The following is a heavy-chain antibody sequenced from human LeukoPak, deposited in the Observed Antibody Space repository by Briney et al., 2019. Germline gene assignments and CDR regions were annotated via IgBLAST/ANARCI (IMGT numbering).Heavy chain of an antibody. Sequence: PGRSLSLSCAASGFIFSIYHMHWVRQAPGKGLQWVALISYDGSNKYYADPVKGRFTISRDNSRNTLYLQMNSLKSEDTAVYYCARICSGGSCYFPSIWGQGTMVTVSS. J-gene: IGHJ3*02. CDR3: ARICSGGSCYFPSI. CDR1: GFIFSIYH. V-gene: IGHV3-30-3*01. D-gene: IGHD2-15*01. CDR2: ISYDGSNK.